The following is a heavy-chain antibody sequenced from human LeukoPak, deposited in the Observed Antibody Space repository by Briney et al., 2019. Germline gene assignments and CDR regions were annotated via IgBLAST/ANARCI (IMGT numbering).Heavy chain of an antibody. D-gene: IGHD6-19*01. CDR1: GFTFSSYA. J-gene: IGHJ4*02. Sequence: GGSLRLSCVASGFTFSSYAMNWVRQAPGKGLEWVSGISGSGGSTYYADSVKGRFTISRDIPKNTLYLQMNSLRAEDTAVYYCARDPEAQWYFDYWGQGTLVTVSS. CDR2: ISGSGGST. V-gene: IGHV3-23*01. CDR3: ARDPEAQWYFDY.